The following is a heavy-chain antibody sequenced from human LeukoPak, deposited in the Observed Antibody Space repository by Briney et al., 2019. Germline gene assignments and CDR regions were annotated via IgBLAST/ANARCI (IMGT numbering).Heavy chain of an antibody. J-gene: IGHJ4*02. CDR1: GFTFTDYT. Sequence: GGSLRLSCAASGFTFTDYTMNWVRQAPGKGLEWIASIVDNKKHIYYADSVRGRFTISRDNAKNSLFLQMNGLRVEDTAVYYCASGSREYWGQGTLVTVSS. CDR3: ASGSREY. V-gene: IGHV3-21*01. CDR2: IVDNKKHI. D-gene: IGHD1-26*01.